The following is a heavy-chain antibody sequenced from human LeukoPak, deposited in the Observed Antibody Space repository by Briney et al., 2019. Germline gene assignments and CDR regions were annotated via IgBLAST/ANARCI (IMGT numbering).Heavy chain of an antibody. V-gene: IGHV3-53*01. Sequence: GGSLRLSCAASGFTVSSNYMSWVRQAPGKGLEWISVIYSGGSTYYADSVKGRFTISRDNSKNTLYLQMNSLRAEDTAVYYCAKHQGFDTPPGSWGQGTLVTVSS. J-gene: IGHJ5*02. D-gene: IGHD2-15*01. CDR3: AKHQGFDTPPGS. CDR1: GFTVSSNY. CDR2: IYSGGST.